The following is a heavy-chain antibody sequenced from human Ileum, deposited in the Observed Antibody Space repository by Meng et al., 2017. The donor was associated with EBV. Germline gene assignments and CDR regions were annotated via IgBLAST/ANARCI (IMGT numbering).Heavy chain of an antibody. CDR2: MSYTGST. J-gene: IGHJ4*02. CDR1: NGSVSSYGYY. D-gene: IGHD2-21*02. Sequence: RVSGPGLVRPSGTLSLTCSVSNGSVSSYGYYWTWIRKPPGKGLEWIGYMSYTGSTNYKSTLKSRVTISVDKSKNQFSLKLSSVTAADTAVYYCARERGGGDRGIQWGQGTLVTVSS. CDR3: ARERGGGDRGIQ. V-gene: IGHV4-61*08.